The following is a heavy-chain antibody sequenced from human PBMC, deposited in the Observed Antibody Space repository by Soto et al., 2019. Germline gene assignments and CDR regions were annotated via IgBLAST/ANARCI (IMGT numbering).Heavy chain of an antibody. CDR3: ASRITMIVVVTLPDYYYGMDV. CDR2: IIPIFGTA. CDR1: GGTFSSYA. V-gene: IGHV1-69*13. J-gene: IGHJ6*02. D-gene: IGHD3-22*01. Sequence: SVKVSCKASGGTFSSYAISWVRQAPGQGLEWMGGIIPIFGTANYAQKFQGRVTITADESTSTAYMELSSLRYEDTAVYYCASRITMIVVVTLPDYYYGMDVWGQGTTVPVSS.